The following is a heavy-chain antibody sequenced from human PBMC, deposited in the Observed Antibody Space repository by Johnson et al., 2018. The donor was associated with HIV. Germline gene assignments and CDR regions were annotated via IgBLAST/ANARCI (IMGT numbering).Heavy chain of an antibody. CDR3: AKGGGEWELWCAFDI. CDR1: GFTFSTYG. Sequence: QVQLVESGGGVVQPGGSLRLSCAASGFTFSTYGMHWARQAPGKGLEWVAVISYDGSNKYYADSVKGRFTISRDNSKNTLYLQMNSLIAEDTAVYYCAKGGGEWELWCAFDIWGQGTMVTVSS. D-gene: IGHD1-26*01. CDR2: ISYDGSNK. V-gene: IGHV3-30*18. J-gene: IGHJ3*02.